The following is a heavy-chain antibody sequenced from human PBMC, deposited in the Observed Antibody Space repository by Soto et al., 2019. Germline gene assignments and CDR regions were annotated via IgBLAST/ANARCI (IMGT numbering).Heavy chain of an antibody. D-gene: IGHD5-12*01. CDR3: AKKAAYIGYDPFDF. CDR1: GFTFSSYV. Sequence: PGGSLRLSCAASGFTFSSYVMSWVRQAPGKGLQWVSAVSTSGGSTFNADSVKGRFAISRDNSKNTLNLQMNSLRAEDTAIYYCAKKAAYIGYDPFDFCGHRTVVTVSS. V-gene: IGHV3-23*01. CDR2: VSTSGGST. J-gene: IGHJ4*01.